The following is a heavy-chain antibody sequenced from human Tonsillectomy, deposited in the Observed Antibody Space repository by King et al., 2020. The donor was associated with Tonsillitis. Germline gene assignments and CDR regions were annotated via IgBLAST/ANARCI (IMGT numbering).Heavy chain of an antibody. CDR1: GFTFSSYA. CDR3: ARDTQVLWFGEFPYYFDY. Sequence: HVQLVESGGGVVQPGRSLRLSCAASGFTFSSYALHWVRQAPGKGLEWVAVISYDGSKKYYADSVKGRFTISRDNSNNTLYLQMNSLRAEDTAVYYCARDTQVLWFGEFPYYFDYWGQGTLVTVSS. D-gene: IGHD3-10*01. V-gene: IGHV3-30*01. CDR2: ISYDGSKK. J-gene: IGHJ4*02.